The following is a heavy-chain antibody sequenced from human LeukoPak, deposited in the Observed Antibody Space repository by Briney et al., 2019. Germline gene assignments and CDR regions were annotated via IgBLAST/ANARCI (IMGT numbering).Heavy chain of an antibody. CDR3: ARTETYYYDSSGYYLYDY. Sequence: SETLSLTCAVYGGSFSGYYWSWIRQPPGKGLEWIGEINHSGSTNYNPSPKSRVTISVDTSKNQFSLKLSSVTAADTAVYYCARTETYYYDSSGYYLYDYWGQGTLVTVSS. CDR2: INHSGST. J-gene: IGHJ4*02. CDR1: GGSFSGYY. V-gene: IGHV4-34*01. D-gene: IGHD3-22*01.